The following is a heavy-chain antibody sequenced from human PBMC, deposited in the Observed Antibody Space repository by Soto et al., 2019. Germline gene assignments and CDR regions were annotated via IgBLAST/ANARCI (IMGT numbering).Heavy chain of an antibody. D-gene: IGHD6-6*01. CDR3: ARDRPPRLGYYYGMDV. CDR1: GFTFSSYS. V-gene: IGHV3-48*02. J-gene: IGHJ6*02. CDR2: ISSSSSTI. Sequence: EVQLVESGGGLVQPGGSLRLSCAASGFTFSSYSMNWVRQAPGKGLEWVSYISSSSSTIYYADSVKGRFTISRDNAKNSLYLQMNSLRDEDTAVYYCARDRPPRLGYYYGMDVWGQGTTVTVSS.